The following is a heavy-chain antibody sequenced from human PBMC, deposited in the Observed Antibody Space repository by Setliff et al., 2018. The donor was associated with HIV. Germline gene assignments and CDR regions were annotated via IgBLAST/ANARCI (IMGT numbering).Heavy chain of an antibody. CDR3: AWGTQRPIDS. Sequence: ASVKVSCKASGYSFINYGINWVRQAPGKGLEWMGLIDPDRGDTVYAEKFQGRVTITADRSKDIAYMKLSSLRYEDTAMYYCAWGTQRPIDSWGQGTLVTVS. V-gene: IGHV1-69-2*01. D-gene: IGHD3-16*01. CDR1: GYSFINYG. J-gene: IGHJ4*02. CDR2: IDPDRGDT.